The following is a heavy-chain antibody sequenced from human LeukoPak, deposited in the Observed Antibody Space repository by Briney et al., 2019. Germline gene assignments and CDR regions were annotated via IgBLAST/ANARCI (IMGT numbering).Heavy chain of an antibody. J-gene: IGHJ4*02. V-gene: IGHV3-21*01. Sequence: GGSLRLSCAASGFTFSSYSMNWVRQALGKGLEWVSSISSSSSYIYYADSVKGRFTISRDNAKNSLYLQMNSLRAEDTAVYYCARYWPRRNIVVVPFDYWGQGTLVTVSS. CDR1: GFTFSSYS. CDR2: ISSSSSYI. D-gene: IGHD2-2*01. CDR3: ARYWPRRNIVVVPFDY.